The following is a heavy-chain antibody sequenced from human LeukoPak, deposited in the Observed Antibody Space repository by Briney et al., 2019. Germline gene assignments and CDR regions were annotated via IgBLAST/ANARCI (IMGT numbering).Heavy chain of an antibody. Sequence: SVKVSCKASGGTFSSYAIGWVRQAPGQGLEWMGRIIPILGIAKYAQRFQGRVTITADKSTTTAYMELSSLRSEDTAVYYCARRDDGSGYALDIWGQGTMVTVS. CDR3: ARRDDGSGYALDI. V-gene: IGHV1-69*04. J-gene: IGHJ3*02. D-gene: IGHD3-22*01. CDR2: IIPILGIA. CDR1: GGTFSSYA.